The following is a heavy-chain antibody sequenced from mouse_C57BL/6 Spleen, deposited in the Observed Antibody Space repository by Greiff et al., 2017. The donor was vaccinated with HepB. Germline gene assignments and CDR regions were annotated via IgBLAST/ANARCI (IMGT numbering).Heavy chain of an antibody. D-gene: IGHD2-1*01. CDR1: GYTFTSYG. CDR3: ANLLPDYYAMDY. V-gene: IGHV1-81*01. J-gene: IGHJ4*01. CDR2: IYPRSGNT. Sequence: VQLQQSGAELARPGASVKLSCKASGYTFTSYGISWVKQRTGQGLEWIGEIYPRSGNTYYNEKFKGKATLTADKSSSTAYMELRSLTSEYSAVYFCANLLPDYYAMDYWGQGTSVTVSS.